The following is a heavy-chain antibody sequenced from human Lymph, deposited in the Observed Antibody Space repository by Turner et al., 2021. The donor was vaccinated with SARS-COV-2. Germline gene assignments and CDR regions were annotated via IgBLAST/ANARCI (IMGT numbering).Heavy chain of an antibody. Sequence: EVQLVQSGAEVKKPGESLKISCRPSGYSFTTYWICWVRQMPWKGLECMGIIFPGDSDTRYSPSFQGQVTISADKSISSAYLQWSSLKASDTAMYYCSRREWGGSLGHIDYWGQGTLVTVSS. V-gene: IGHV5-51*01. CDR2: IFPGDSDT. D-gene: IGHD3-3*01. J-gene: IGHJ4*02. CDR1: GYSFTTYW. CDR3: SRREWGGSLGHIDY.